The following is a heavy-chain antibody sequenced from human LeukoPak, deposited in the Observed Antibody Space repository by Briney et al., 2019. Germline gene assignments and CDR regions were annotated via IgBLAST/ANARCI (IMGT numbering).Heavy chain of an antibody. Sequence: ASVKVSCKASGYTFTSYGISWVRQAPGQGLEWMGWISAYNGNANYAQKLQGRVTMTTDTSTSTAYVELRSLRSDDTAVYYCARVYYYDSSGHNWFDPWGQGTPVTVSS. J-gene: IGHJ5*02. D-gene: IGHD3-22*01. CDR1: GYTFTSYG. CDR3: ARVYYYDSSGHNWFDP. CDR2: ISAYNGNA. V-gene: IGHV1-18*01.